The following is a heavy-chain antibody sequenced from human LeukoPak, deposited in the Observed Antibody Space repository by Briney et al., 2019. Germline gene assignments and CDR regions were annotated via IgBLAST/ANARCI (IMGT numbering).Heavy chain of an antibody. D-gene: IGHD5-12*01. V-gene: IGHV3-7*01. CDR2: IKHDGSET. CDR1: AFTFRDYW. J-gene: IGHJ3*01. CDR3: AKNRGGYVKHRTFDA. Sequence: GGSLSLSCATSAFTFRDYWMSWVRQAPGKGLEWLANIKHDGSETYYVASVKGRFTISKDIPKNSLYLQMNNLRTEDTAVYYWAKNRGGYVKHRTFDAWGDSTPVTVSS.